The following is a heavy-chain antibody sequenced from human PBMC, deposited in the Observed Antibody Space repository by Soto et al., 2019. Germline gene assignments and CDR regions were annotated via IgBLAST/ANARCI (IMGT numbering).Heavy chain of an antibody. CDR1: GGTFSSDA. CDR3: AGYDSSGYYPPRYYFQH. V-gene: IGHV1-69*13. Sequence: SVKVSCKASGGTFSSDAISWVRQAPGQGLEWMGGIIPIFGTANYAQKFQGRVTITADESTSTAYMELSSLRSEDTAVYYCAGYDSSGYYPPRYYFQHWGQGTLVTV. J-gene: IGHJ1*01. CDR2: IIPIFGTA. D-gene: IGHD3-22*01.